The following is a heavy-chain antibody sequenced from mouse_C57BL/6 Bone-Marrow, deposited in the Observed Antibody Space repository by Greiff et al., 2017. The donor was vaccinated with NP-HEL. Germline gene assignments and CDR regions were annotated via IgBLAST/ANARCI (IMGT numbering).Heavy chain of an antibody. V-gene: IGHV1-76*01. CDR2: IYPGSGNT. Sequence: QVQLQQSGAELVRPGASVKLSCKASGYTFTDYYINWVKQRPGQGLEWIARIYPGSGNTYYNEKFKGKATLTAEKSSSTAYMQLSSLTSEDSAVYFCARGEYYGDWYFDVWGTGTTVTVSS. CDR3: ARGEYYGDWYFDV. D-gene: IGHD1-1*01. J-gene: IGHJ1*03. CDR1: GYTFTDYY.